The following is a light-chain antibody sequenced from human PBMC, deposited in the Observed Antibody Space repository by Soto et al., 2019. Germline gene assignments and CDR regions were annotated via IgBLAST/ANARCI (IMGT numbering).Light chain of an antibody. V-gene: IGLV1-47*02. CDR1: ASNVGSTY. J-gene: IGLJ2*01. Sequence: QTVLTQPPSASGTPGQRVSISCSGSASNVGSTYVFWYQQVPGTAPTLLIFNNNHRPSGVPDRFSGSKAGTSASLAISGLQSEDEADYYCAAWDDSLSGVVFGGGTKLTVL. CDR3: AAWDDSLSGVV. CDR2: NNN.